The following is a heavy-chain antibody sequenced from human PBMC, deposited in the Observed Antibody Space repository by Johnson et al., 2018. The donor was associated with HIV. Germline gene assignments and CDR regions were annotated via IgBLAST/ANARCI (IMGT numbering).Heavy chain of an antibody. CDR2: ISFDGRNK. D-gene: IGHD1-26*01. CDR1: GFTFSSYG. V-gene: IGHV3-30*04. J-gene: IGHJ3*01. CDR3: VRDRSTYSGSYYGWDAFAL. Sequence: QVQLVESGGGVVQPGKSLRLSCAASGFTFSSYGLHWVRQAPGKGLEWVAVISFDGRNKFYADSVKGRFTISRDNSKNTLYLQMNSLRAEDTAVYYCVRDRSTYSGSYYGWDAFALWGHGTMVTVSS.